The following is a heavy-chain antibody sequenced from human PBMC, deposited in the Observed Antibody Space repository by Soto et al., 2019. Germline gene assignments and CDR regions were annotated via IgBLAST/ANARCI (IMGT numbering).Heavy chain of an antibody. Sequence: QVPLVQSGAEVKKPGASVKVSCKASVYTFTGYYMHWVRQAPGQGLEWMGWINPNSGGTNYAQKFQGWVTMTRDTSISTAYMEMSRLKSDDTAVYYCASGQQQLVQDAFDIWVQGTMVTVSS. CDR1: VYTFTGYY. D-gene: IGHD6-13*01. V-gene: IGHV1-2*04. CDR3: ASGQQQLVQDAFDI. CDR2: INPNSGGT. J-gene: IGHJ3*02.